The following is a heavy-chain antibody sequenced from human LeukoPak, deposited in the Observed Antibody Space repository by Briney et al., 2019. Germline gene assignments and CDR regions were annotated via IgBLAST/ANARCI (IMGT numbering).Heavy chain of an antibody. CDR3: ARSSRYYDSSGVQAYYFDY. Sequence: ASVKLSCTASGGTFSSYAISLVRQAPGQGLEWMGGIILIFGTANYAQKFKGRVTITADESTSTAYMELSSLRSEDTAVYYCARSSRYYDSSGVQAYYFDYWGQGTLVTVSS. J-gene: IGHJ4*02. D-gene: IGHD3-22*01. CDR1: GGTFSSYA. V-gene: IGHV1-69*13. CDR2: IILIFGTA.